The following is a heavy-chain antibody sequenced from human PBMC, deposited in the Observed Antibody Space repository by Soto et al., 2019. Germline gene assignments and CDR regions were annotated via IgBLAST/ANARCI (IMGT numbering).Heavy chain of an antibody. J-gene: IGHJ3*02. CDR1: GFTFSSYA. CDR2: ISYDGSNK. Sequence: GGSLRLSCAASGFTFSSYAMHWVRQAPGKGLEWVAVISYDGSNKYYADSVKGRFTISRDNSKNTLYLQMNSLRAEDTAVYYCAREGMNWGSGAFDIWAKGQWSPSPQ. D-gene: IGHD7-27*01. V-gene: IGHV3-30*04. CDR3: AREGMNWGSGAFDI.